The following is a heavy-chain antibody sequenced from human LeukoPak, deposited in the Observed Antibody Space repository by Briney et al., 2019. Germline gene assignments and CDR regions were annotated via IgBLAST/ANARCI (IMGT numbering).Heavy chain of an antibody. D-gene: IGHD5-12*01. CDR1: GFTFSTFW. CDR3: VRDAYSGYDHGDNWFDL. J-gene: IGHJ5*02. V-gene: IGHV3-74*01. Sequence: GGSLRLSCAASGFTFSTFWMRWVRQAPGKGLVWVSRINGDGSSTFYADSVKGRFTISRDNARDTVHLQMNSLRAEDTAVYYCVRDAYSGYDHGDNWFDLWGQGALVTVSS. CDR2: INGDGSST.